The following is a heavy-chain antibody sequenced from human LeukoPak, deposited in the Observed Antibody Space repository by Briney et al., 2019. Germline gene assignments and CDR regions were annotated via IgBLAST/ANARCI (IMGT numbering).Heavy chain of an antibody. V-gene: IGHV1-69*01. D-gene: IGHD3-10*01. Sequence: GSSVKVSCKASGGTFSSYAISWVRQAPGQGLEWMGGIIPIFGTANYAQKFQGRVTITADESTSTAYMELSSLRSEDTAVYYCAKDFFLLGELSEYNWFDPWGQGTLVTVSS. J-gene: IGHJ5*02. CDR3: AKDFFLLGELSEYNWFDP. CDR1: GGTFSSYA. CDR2: IIPIFGTA.